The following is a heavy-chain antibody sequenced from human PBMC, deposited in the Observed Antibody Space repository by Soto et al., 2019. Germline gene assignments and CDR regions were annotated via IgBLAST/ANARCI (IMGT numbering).Heavy chain of an antibody. J-gene: IGHJ4*02. V-gene: IGHV3-53*01. D-gene: IGHD6-19*01. CDR3: ARDVMSVAGTADY. CDR1: GFTFSSYE. CDR2: ISRDGGT. Sequence: GGSLRLSCAASGFTFSSYEMNWVRQAPGKGLEWVSSISRDGGTYYTDSVKGRFAISRDNSKNTLYLQMNSLTVEDTAVYYCARDVMSVAGTADYWGQGTLVTVPQ.